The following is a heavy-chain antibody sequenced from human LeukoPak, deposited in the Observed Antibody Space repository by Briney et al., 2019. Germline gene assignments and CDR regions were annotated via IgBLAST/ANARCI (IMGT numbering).Heavy chain of an antibody. Sequence: ASVKVSCKASGYTFTSYGISWVRQAPGQGLEWMGWISGYSGNTNYAQKLQGRVTMTTDTSTSTAYMELSRLRSDDTAVYYCARHLTGAFDIWGQGTMVTVSS. CDR2: ISGYSGNT. J-gene: IGHJ3*02. D-gene: IGHD3-10*01. CDR1: GYTFTSYG. V-gene: IGHV1-18*01. CDR3: ARHLTGAFDI.